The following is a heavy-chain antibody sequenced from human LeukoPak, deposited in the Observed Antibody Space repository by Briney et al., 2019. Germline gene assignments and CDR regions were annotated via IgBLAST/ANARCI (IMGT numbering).Heavy chain of an antibody. CDR1: GGSIRSSSYW. V-gene: IGHV4-39*01. Sequence: SETLSLTCSVSGGSIRSSSYWWGWIRQPPGKGLEWIGSIYYSGSTYYNPSLKSRVTISVDTSKNQFSLKLSSVTAADTAVYYCARHDKGYDYFDHWGQGTLVTVSS. CDR3: ARHDKGYDYFDH. CDR2: IYYSGST. D-gene: IGHD5-18*01. J-gene: IGHJ4*02.